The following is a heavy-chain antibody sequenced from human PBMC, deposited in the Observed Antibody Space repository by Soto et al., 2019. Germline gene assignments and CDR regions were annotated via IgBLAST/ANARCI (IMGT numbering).Heavy chain of an antibody. J-gene: IGHJ4*02. D-gene: IGHD2-2*01. CDR1: GFTVSSNY. CDR2: IYSGGST. CDR3: ARGIVVVPAAQTKIRGSYYFDY. V-gene: IGHV3-53*04. Sequence: GGSLRLSCAASGFTVSSNYMSWVRQAPGKGLEWVSVIYSGGSTYYADSVKGRFTISRHNSKNTLYLQMNSLRAEDTAVYYCARGIVVVPAAQTKIRGSYYFDYWGQGTLVTVSS.